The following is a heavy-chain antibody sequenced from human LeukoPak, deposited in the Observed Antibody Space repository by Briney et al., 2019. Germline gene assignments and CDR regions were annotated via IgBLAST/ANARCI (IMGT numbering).Heavy chain of an antibody. J-gene: IGHJ3*02. V-gene: IGHV4-59*12. CDR3: ARDPRIAVAGTVWRAFDI. CDR1: GASISGWY. CDR2: VYGSGYT. D-gene: IGHD6-19*01. Sequence: SETLSLTCTVSGASISGWYWSWIRQPPGKGLEWIGYVYGSGYTNYNPSLKSRVTISVDRSTNQFSLKLSSVTAADTAVYYCARDPRIAVAGTVWRAFDIWGQGTMVTVSS.